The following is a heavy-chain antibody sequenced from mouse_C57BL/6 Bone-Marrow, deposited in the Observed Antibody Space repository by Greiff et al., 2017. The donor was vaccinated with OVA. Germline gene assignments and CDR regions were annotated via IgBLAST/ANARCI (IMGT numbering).Heavy chain of an antibody. CDR1: GFPITSGYY. J-gene: IGHJ1*03. D-gene: IGHD2-5*01. V-gene: IGHV12-3*01. Sequence: VQVVESGPGLVKPSQSLFLTCSITGFPITSGYYWIWIRQSPGKPLEWMGYITHSGETFYNPSLQSPISITRETSKNQFFLQLNSVTTEDTAMYYCAGDSGYYSNYGYFDVWGTGTTVTVSS. CDR2: ITHSGET. CDR3: AGDSGYYSNYGYFDV.